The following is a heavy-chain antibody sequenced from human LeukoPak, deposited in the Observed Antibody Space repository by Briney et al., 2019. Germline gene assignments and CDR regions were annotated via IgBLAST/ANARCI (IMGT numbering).Heavy chain of an antibody. D-gene: IGHD3-10*01. V-gene: IGHV1-69*05. CDR1: GGTFSSYA. CDR3: ARDLGSNGAFDI. J-gene: IGHJ3*02. Sequence: SVKVSCKATGGTFSSYAISWVRQAPGQGLEWMGGIIPIFGTANYAQKFQGRVTITTDESTSTAYMELSSLRSEDTAVYYCARDLGSNGAFDIWGQGTVVTVSS. CDR2: IIPIFGTA.